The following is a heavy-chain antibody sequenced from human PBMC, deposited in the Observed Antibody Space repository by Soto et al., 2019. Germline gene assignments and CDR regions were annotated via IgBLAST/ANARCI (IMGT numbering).Heavy chain of an antibody. CDR2: ISGSSRTI. CDR1: GFTFTSYS. J-gene: IGHJ3*02. Sequence: EVQVVESGGGLVQPGGSLRLSCAASGFTFTSYSMNWVRQAPGKGLEWVSYISGSSRTIYHADSVKGRFTISRDNAKNSLFLEMNVLRAEDTAVYYCAIDRVSGEYYHDDFDIWGQGTMVTVSS. D-gene: IGHD3-16*01. V-gene: IGHV3-48*01. CDR3: AIDRVSGEYYHDDFDI.